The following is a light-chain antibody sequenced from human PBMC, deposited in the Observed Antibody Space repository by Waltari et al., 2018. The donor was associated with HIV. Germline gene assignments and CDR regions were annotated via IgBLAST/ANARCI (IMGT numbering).Light chain of an antibody. V-gene: IGLV2-23*01. J-gene: IGLJ2*01. Sequence: QSALTQPASVSGSPGQSITISCTGTSSDIGNYNLVSWYQQHPGKAPKLIIYETIKRPSGVSDRISGSKSANAASLTISGRQADDDADYYCSSEGGSSKWLFGGGTKLTVL. CDR2: ETI. CDR1: SSDIGNYNL. CDR3: SSEGGSSKWL.